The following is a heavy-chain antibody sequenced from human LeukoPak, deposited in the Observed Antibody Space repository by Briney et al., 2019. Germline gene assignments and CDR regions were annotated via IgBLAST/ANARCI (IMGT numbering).Heavy chain of an antibody. D-gene: IGHD6-25*01. CDR2: ISSSSSYI. CDR3: ARSGKPRSGAFDI. V-gene: IGHV3-21*01. CDR1: GFTFSSYS. J-gene: IGHJ3*02. Sequence: GGSLRLSCAASGFTFSSYSMNWVRQTPGKGLEWVSSISSSSSYIYYADSVKGRFTISRDNAKNSLYPQMNSLRAEDTAVYYCARSGKPRSGAFDIWGQGTMVTVSS.